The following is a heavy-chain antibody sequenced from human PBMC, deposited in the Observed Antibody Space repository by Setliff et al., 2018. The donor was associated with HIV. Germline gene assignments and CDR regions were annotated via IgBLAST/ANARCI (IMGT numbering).Heavy chain of an antibody. D-gene: IGHD6-19*01. J-gene: IGHJ3*02. Sequence: GASVKVSCKASGYTFTSYYMHWVRQAPGQGLEWMGWISAYNGNTNYAQKLQGRVTMTTDTSTSTAYMEVRSLRSDDTAVYYCARDRLNVYSSGHASDIWGQGTMVTVSS. CDR3: ARDRLNVYSSGHASDI. CDR1: GYTFTSYY. V-gene: IGHV1-18*04. CDR2: ISAYNGNT.